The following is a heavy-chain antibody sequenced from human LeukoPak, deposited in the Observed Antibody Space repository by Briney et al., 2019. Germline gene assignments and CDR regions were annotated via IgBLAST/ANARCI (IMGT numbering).Heavy chain of an antibody. V-gene: IGHV1-69*13. J-gene: IGHJ4*02. CDR1: GGTFSSYA. CDR3: ARRSTGIAAAGPTSFDY. CDR2: IIPIFGTA. D-gene: IGHD6-13*01. Sequence: ASAKVSCKASGGTFSSYAISWVRQAPGQGLEWMGGIIPIFGTANYAQKFQGRVTITADESTSTAYMELSSLRSEDTAVYYCARRSTGIAAAGPTSFDYWGQGTLVTVSS.